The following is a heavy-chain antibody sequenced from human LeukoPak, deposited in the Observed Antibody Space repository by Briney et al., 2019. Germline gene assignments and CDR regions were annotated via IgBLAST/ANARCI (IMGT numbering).Heavy chain of an antibody. CDR1: GGSISSYY. CDR2: IYYSGST. J-gene: IGHJ4*02. Sequence: SETLSLTCTVSGGSISSYYWSWIRQPPGKGLEWIGYIYYSGSTNYNPSLKSRVTISVDTSKNQFSLKLSSVTAADTAVYYCASTYYYDSSGYHDYFDYWGQGTLVTVSS. D-gene: IGHD3-22*01. CDR3: ASTYYYDSSGYHDYFDY. V-gene: IGHV4-59*01.